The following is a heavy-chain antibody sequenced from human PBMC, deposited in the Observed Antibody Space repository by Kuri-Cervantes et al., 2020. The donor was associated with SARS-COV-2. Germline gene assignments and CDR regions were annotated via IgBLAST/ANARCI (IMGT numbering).Heavy chain of an antibody. D-gene: IGHD3-16*01. J-gene: IGHJ4*02. V-gene: IGHV4-59*01. CDR2: IYFTGNT. CDR1: GGSISSYY. Sequence: SETLTLTCSVSGGSISSYYWRWIRQPPGKGLEWIGNIYFTGNTNYNPALGSRVTISIDTPKNQFSLMLGSLTAADTAVYQGARRFGDYGQFDYWGQGTLVTVSS. CDR3: ARRFGDYGQFDY.